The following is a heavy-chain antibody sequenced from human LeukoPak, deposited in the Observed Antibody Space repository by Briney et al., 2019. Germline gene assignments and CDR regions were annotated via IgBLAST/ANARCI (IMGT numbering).Heavy chain of an antibody. CDR1: GGTFSSYA. V-gene: IGHV1-69*04. Sequence: ASVRVSCKASGGTFSSYAISWVRQDPGQGLEWMGRIIPILGIANYAQKFQGRVTITADKSTSTAYMELSSLRSEDTAVYYCARDPLEAAAEAYWGQGTLVTVSS. D-gene: IGHD6-13*01. J-gene: IGHJ4*02. CDR3: ARDPLEAAAEAY. CDR2: IIPILGIA.